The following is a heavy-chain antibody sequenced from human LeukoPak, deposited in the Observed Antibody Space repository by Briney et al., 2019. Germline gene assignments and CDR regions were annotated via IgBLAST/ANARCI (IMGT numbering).Heavy chain of an antibody. CDR3: ARGITGTNFDY. J-gene: IGHJ4*02. D-gene: IGHD1-20*01. CDR1: GYTFTSYY. V-gene: IGHV1-46*01. Sequence: ASVKVSYKASGYTFTSYYVHWVRQAPGQGLEWMGIINPSGGATTYAQKFQGRVTMTRDTSTTTVDMELSSLSSEDTAVYYCARGITGTNFDYWGQGTLVTVSS. CDR2: INPSGGAT.